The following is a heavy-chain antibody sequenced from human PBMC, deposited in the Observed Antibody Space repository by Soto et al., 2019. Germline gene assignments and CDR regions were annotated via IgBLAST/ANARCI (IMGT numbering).Heavy chain of an antibody. CDR2: MNPYSGNT. D-gene: IGHD6-25*01. CDR3: ARRKERSGPHYFDY. CDR1: GYTFTTYD. J-gene: IGHJ4*02. V-gene: IGHV1-8*01. Sequence: ASVKVSCKASGYTFTTYDISWVRQATGQGLEWMGWMNPYSGNTGYAQKFQGRVTVTRNTSISTVYLELSGLRPDDTAVYYCARRKERSGPHYFDYWGQGSQVTVSS.